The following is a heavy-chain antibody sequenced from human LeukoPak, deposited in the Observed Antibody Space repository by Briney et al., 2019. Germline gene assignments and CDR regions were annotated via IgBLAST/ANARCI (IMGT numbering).Heavy chain of an antibody. CDR1: GFTFNTYA. D-gene: IGHD6-19*01. CDR2: ISGSGGST. Sequence: GGSLRLSCAASGFTFNTYAMSWVRQAPGKGLEWVSTISGSGGSTYYADSVKGRFTISRDNSKNTLYLQMNSLRAEDTAVYYCEIYTAYSTGWPSYWGQGTLVTVS. V-gene: IGHV3-23*01. J-gene: IGHJ4*02. CDR3: EIYTAYSTGWPSY.